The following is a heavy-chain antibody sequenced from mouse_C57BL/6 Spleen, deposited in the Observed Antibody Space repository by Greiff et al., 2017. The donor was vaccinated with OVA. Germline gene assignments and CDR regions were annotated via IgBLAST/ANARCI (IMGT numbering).Heavy chain of an antibody. CDR3: ARNYGSNWYFDV. CDR2: IHPNSGST. D-gene: IGHD1-1*01. J-gene: IGHJ1*03. Sequence: QVQLKQPGAELVKPGASVKLSCKASGYTFTSYWMHWVKQRPGQGLEWIGMIHPNSGSTNYNEKFKSKATLTVDKSSSTAYMQLSSLTSEDSAVYYCARNYGSNWYFDVWGTGTTVTVSS. CDR1: GYTFTSYW. V-gene: IGHV1-64*01.